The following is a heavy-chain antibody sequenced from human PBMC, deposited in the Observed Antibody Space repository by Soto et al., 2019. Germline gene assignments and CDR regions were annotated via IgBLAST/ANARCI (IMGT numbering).Heavy chain of an antibody. Sequence: QVQLVQSGAEVKEPGSSVKVSCEASGGSFETFIMNWVRQTPGRGLEWMGGVVPILGTPTYAERFKGKVKISATRSAGTTQMEVTSLRSEDSGIYYCARTGTYCSSRSGMDVWGQGTTVIVSS. CDR3: ARTGTYCSSRSGMDV. V-gene: IGHV1-69*01. D-gene: IGHD3-10*01. J-gene: IGHJ6*02. CDR2: VVPILGTP. CDR1: GGSFETFI.